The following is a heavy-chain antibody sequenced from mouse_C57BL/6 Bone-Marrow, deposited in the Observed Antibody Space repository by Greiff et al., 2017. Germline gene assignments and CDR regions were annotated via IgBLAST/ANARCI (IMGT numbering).Heavy chain of an antibody. Sequence: LVESGGGLVKPGGSLKLSCAASGFTFSSYAMSWVRQTPEKRLEWVATISDGGSYTYYPDNVKGRFTISRDNAKNNLYLQMSHLKSEDTAMYYCARGGYGYPAWFAYWGQGTLVTVSA. J-gene: IGHJ3*01. CDR2: ISDGGSYT. CDR1: GFTFSSYA. D-gene: IGHD2-2*01. CDR3: ARGGYGYPAWFAY. V-gene: IGHV5-4*01.